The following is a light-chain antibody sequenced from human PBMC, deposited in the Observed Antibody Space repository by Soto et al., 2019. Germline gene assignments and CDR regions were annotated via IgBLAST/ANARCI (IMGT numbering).Light chain of an antibody. CDR2: EGS. J-gene: IGLJ1*01. V-gene: IGLV2-8*01. Sequence: QSVLTQPPSASGSPGQSVPISCTGTSSDTGGYNYVSCCSPHPGRAPKLVIYEGSKRPSGGPDRFSGSKSGNTASLTVSGLQAEDEADYYCSSFAGISTVFGTGTKVTVL. CDR1: SSDTGGYNY. CDR3: SSFAGISTV.